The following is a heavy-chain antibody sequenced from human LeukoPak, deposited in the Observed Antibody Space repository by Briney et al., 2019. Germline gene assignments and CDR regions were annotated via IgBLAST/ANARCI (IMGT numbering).Heavy chain of an antibody. J-gene: IGHJ6*02. CDR3: ARGPGGYGDLYYYGMDI. CDR2: IYSGGST. CDR1: GFTVSSNY. D-gene: IGHD4-17*01. Sequence: GGSLRLSCAASGFTVSSNYMSWVRQAPGKGLEWVSVIYSGGSTDYADSVKGRFTISRDNSKNTLYLQMSSLRDEDTAVYYCARGPGGYGDLYYYGMDIWGQGTTVTVSS. V-gene: IGHV3-53*01.